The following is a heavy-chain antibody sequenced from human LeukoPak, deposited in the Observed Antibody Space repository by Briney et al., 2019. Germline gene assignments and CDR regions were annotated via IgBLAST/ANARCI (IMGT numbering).Heavy chain of an antibody. CDR3: TTDRGPEAFDI. J-gene: IGHJ3*02. V-gene: IGHV3-15*01. CDR1: GFTFSNAW. D-gene: IGHD3-10*01. Sequence: GGSLRLSCAASGFTFSNAWMSWVRQAPGKGLEWVGRIKSKPDGGTTDYAAPVKGRFTISRDDSENTLYLQMNSLKTEDTAVYYCTTDRGPEAFDIWGQGTMVTVSS. CDR2: IKSKPDGGTT.